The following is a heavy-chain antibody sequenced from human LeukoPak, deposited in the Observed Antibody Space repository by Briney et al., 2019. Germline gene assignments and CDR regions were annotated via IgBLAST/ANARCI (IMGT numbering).Heavy chain of an antibody. J-gene: IGHJ3*02. V-gene: IGHV3-21*01. Sequence: RAGGSLRLSCSASGFTFSTYDMNWVRQAPGKGLEWVSSITSTSSYTYYADSVKGRFTISRDNVENSLFLQMNGLRAEDTAVYYCARDLSGGALGAFDMWGQGTMVTVSS. CDR1: GFTFSTYD. CDR3: ARDLSGGALGAFDM. CDR2: ITSTSSYT. D-gene: IGHD2-15*01.